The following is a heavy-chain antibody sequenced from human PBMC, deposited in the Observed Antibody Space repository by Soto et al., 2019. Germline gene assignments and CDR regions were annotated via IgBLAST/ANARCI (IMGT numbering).Heavy chain of an antibody. CDR3: ASGMLYHSSGYYIHY. J-gene: IGHJ4*02. D-gene: IGHD3-22*01. CDR2: SYHDGST. CDR1: GGSITSSDYY. V-gene: IGHV4-39*07. Sequence: PSETLSLTCTVSGGSITSSDYYWGWIRQPPGKGLECVGTSYHDGSTHYNPSLKSRVTSSLDTSKNQFSLKLSSVTAADTAVYYVASGMLYHSSGYYIHYGGQATIVSVSS.